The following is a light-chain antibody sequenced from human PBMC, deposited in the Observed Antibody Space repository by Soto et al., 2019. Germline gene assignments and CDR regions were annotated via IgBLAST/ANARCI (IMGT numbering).Light chain of an antibody. CDR2: EVS. V-gene: IGLV2-14*01. Sequence: QSALTQPASVSGSPGQSITISCTGTSSDVGGYIYVSWCQQHPGKAPKLMIYEVSNRPSGVSNRFSGSKSGNTASLTISGLQAEDEADYYCSSYTSTLRVVFGGGTKLTVL. CDR3: SSYTSTLRVV. J-gene: IGLJ3*02. CDR1: SSDVGGYIY.